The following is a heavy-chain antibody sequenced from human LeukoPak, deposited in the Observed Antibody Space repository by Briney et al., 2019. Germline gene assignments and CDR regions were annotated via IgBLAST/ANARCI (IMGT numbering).Heavy chain of an antibody. D-gene: IGHD1-26*01. CDR1: GFTFSTYW. J-gene: IGHJ4*02. V-gene: IGHV3-7*01. CDR2: IKQDGSEK. CDR3: ARDHGRSLLDY. Sequence: PGGSLRLSCAASGFTFSTYWMSWVRQAPGKGLEWVANIKQDGSEKYYVDSVKGRFTISRDNAKNSLCLQMNSLRAEDTAVYYCARDHGRSLLDYWGQGTLVTVSS.